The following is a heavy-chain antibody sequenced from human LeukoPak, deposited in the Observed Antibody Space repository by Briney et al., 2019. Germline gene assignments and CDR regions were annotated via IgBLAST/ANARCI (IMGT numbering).Heavy chain of an antibody. J-gene: IGHJ6*02. V-gene: IGHV1-8*01. Sequence: ASVKVSCKASGYTFTSYDINWVRQATGQGLEWMVWMNPNSGNTGYARKFQGRVTMTRNTSISTAYMELSSLRSEDTAVYYCARFGVVVPAASYGMDVWGQGTTVTVSS. CDR1: GYTFTSYD. CDR2: MNPNSGNT. CDR3: ARFGVVVPAASYGMDV. D-gene: IGHD2-2*01.